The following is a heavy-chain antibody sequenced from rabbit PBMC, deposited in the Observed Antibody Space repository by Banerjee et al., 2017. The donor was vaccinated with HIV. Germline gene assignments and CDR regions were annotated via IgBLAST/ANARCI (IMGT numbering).Heavy chain of an antibody. J-gene: IGHJ4*01. D-gene: IGHD4-1*01. CDR3: ARVSETSGWGEDL. CDR2: IDPVFDIA. V-gene: IGHV1S47*01. Sequence: QEQLVESGGGLVQPGGSLKLSCKASGFDFSSYGVNWVRQAPGKGLEWIGYIDPVFDIAVYASWVNGRFTISRDNAQNTLYLQLNSLTAADTATYFCARVSETSGWGEDLWGPGTLVTVS. CDR1: GFDFSSYG.